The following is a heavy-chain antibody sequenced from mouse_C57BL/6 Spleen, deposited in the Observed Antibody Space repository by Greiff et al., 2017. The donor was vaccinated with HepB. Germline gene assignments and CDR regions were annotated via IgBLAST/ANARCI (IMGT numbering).Heavy chain of an antibody. CDR2: INPNNGGT. Sequence: VQLQQSGPELVKPGASVKMSCKASGYTFTDYNMHWVKQSHGKSLEWIGYINPNNGGTSYNQKFKGKATLTVNKSSSTADMELRSLTSEDSAVYYCVRFPITTVVATDFDYWGQGTTLTVSS. CDR3: VRFPITTVVATDFDY. V-gene: IGHV1-22*01. CDR1: GYTFTDYN. J-gene: IGHJ2*01. D-gene: IGHD1-1*01.